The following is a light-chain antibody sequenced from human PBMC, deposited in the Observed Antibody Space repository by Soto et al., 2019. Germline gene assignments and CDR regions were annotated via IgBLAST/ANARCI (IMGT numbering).Light chain of an antibody. CDR3: QQSYSTLLT. Sequence: DIVMTQSPASLAVSLCESSTITSPSSQSVLYSSNNKNYLAWYQQKPGQPPKLLIYAASSLQSGVPSRFSGSGSGTDFTLTISSLQPEDFATYYCQQSYSTLLTFGGGTKVDIK. CDR2: AAS. J-gene: IGKJ4*01. V-gene: IGKV4-1*01. CDR1: QSVLYSSNNKNY.